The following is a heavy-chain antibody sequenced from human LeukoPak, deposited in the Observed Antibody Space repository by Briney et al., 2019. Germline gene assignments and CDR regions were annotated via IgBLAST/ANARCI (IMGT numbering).Heavy chain of an antibody. Sequence: GGSLRLSCAASGFTFDDYGMSWVRQAPGKGLAWVYGINWNDGSTGYADSVKGRFTISRDNSKNKQYLQMNSLRAEDTAVYYCARGSEDYDSSGYYYDLGDYWGQGALVTVSS. CDR1: GFTFDDYG. CDR3: ARGSEDYDSSGYYYDLGDY. CDR2: INWNDGST. J-gene: IGHJ4*02. V-gene: IGHV3-20*04. D-gene: IGHD3-22*01.